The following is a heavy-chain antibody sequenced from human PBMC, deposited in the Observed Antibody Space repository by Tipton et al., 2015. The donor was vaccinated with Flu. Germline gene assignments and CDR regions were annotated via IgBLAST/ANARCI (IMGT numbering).Heavy chain of an antibody. CDR2: IYHIGSP. V-gene: IGHV4-38-2*02. D-gene: IGHD3-10*01. J-gene: IGHJ4*02. CDR3: ARSTYHYGSGSSDY. Sequence: TLSLTCTVSGGPIRSAYYWGWIRQPPGKGLEWIGTIYHIGSPYYNPSLKSRLTISVDTAKNQFSQRLSSVTAADTAVYYCARSTYHYGSGSSDYWGQGTLVTVSS. CDR1: GGPIRSAYY.